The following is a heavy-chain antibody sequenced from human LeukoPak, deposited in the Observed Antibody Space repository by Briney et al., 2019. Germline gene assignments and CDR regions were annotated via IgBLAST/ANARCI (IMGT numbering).Heavy chain of an antibody. CDR3: AKSVAVAGTYYYGMDV. CDR2: ISGSGGST. V-gene: IGHV3-23*01. J-gene: IGHJ6*02. D-gene: IGHD6-19*01. CDR1: GFTFSSYA. Sequence: GGSLRLSCAASGFTFSSYAMSWVRQAPGKGLEWVSAISGSGGSTYYADSVKGRFSISRDNSKSTLYLQMNSLRAEDTAVYYCAKSVAVAGTYYYGMDVWGRGTTVTVSS.